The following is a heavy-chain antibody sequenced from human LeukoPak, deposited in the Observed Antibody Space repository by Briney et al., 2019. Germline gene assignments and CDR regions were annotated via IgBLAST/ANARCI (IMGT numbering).Heavy chain of an antibody. Sequence: PGGSLRLSCAASGLTLSNYWMHWVRHAPGKGLVWVSRINSDGSTTNYADSVKGRFTISRDNAKNTLFLQMNSLRAEDTAVYYCASLQNVPSYYYYYVMDVWGQGTTVTVSS. D-gene: IGHD2/OR15-2a*01. CDR3: ASLQNVPSYYYYYVMDV. CDR1: GLTLSNYW. V-gene: IGHV3-74*01. J-gene: IGHJ6*02. CDR2: INSDGSTT.